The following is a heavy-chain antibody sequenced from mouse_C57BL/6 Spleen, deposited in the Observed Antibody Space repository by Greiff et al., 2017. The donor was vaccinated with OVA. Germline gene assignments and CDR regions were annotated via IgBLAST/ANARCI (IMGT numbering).Heavy chain of an antibody. J-gene: IGHJ2*01. CDR2: IDPSDSET. Sequence: QVQLQQPGAELVRPGSSVKLSCKASGYTFTSYWMHWVKQRPIQGLEWIGNIDPSDSETHYNQKFKDKATLTVDKSSSTAYMQLSSLTAEDAAVYYCARGSSGYFDYWGQGTTLTVSS. CDR3: ARGSSGYFDY. V-gene: IGHV1-52*01. D-gene: IGHD3-2*02. CDR1: GYTFTSYW.